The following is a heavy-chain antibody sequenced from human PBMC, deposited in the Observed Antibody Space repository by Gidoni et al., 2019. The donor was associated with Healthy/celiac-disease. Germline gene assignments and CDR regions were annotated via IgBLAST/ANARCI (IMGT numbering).Heavy chain of an antibody. CDR2: SSWNSGSI. J-gene: IGHJ4*02. Sequence: EVQLVESGGGLVQPGRSLRLSCAASGFPFDDYAMHWVRQAPGKCLEWVSGSSWNSGSIGYADSVKGRFTISRDNAKNSLYLQMNSLRAEDTALYYCAKERAVAGTFDYWGQGTLVTVSS. CDR1: GFPFDDYA. CDR3: AKERAVAGTFDY. D-gene: IGHD6-19*01. V-gene: IGHV3-9*01.